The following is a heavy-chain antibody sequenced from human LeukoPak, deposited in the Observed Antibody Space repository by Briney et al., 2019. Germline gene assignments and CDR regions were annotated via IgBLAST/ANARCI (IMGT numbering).Heavy chain of an antibody. V-gene: IGHV1-69*13. J-gene: IGHJ6*02. CDR2: IIPIFGTA. Sequence: SVPVSCKASGGTFSSYAISWVRQAPGQGLEWMGGIIPIFGTANYAQKFQGRVTITAGESTSTAYMELSSLRSEDTAVYYCARDAVVNPPTAYYYGMDDWGQGTTVTVSS. D-gene: IGHD4-23*01. CDR3: ARDAVVNPPTAYYYGMDD. CDR1: GGTFSSYA.